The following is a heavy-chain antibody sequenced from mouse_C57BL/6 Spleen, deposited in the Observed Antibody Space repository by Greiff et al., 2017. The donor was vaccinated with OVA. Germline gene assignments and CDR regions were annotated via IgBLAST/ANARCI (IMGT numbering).Heavy chain of an antibody. CDR3: ARRGDSSGSAWFAY. J-gene: IGHJ3*01. CDR2: INPYNGGT. CDR1: GYTFTDYY. V-gene: IGHV1-19*01. Sequence: VQLQQSGPVLVKPGASVKMSCKASGYTFTDYYMNWVKQSHGKSLEWIGVINPYNGGTSYNQKFKGKATLTVDKSSSTAYMELNSLTSEDSAVYYGARRGDSSGSAWFAYWGQGTLVTVSA. D-gene: IGHD3-2*02.